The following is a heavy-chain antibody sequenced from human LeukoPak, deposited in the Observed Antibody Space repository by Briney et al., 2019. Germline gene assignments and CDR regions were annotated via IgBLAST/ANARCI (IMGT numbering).Heavy chain of an antibody. D-gene: IGHD6-19*01. V-gene: IGHV3-21*01. CDR1: GFTFSSYS. J-gene: IGHJ4*02. Sequence: GGSLRLSCAASGFTFSSYSVNWVRQAPGKGLEWVSSISSSSSYIYYADSVKGRFTISRDNAKNSLYLQMNGLRAEDTAVYYCARDICSGWYQSCLDYFDYWGQGTLVTVSS. CDR3: ARDICSGWYQSCLDYFDY. CDR2: ISSSSSYI.